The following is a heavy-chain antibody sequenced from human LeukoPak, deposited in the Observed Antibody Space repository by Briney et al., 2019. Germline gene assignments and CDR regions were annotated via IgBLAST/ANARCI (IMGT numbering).Heavy chain of an antibody. CDR1: GFTFSSYS. CDR2: ISSSSSYI. V-gene: IGHV3-21*06. CDR3: ARDSLNGELLRL. J-gene: IGHJ4*02. Sequence: GGSLRLSCAASGFTFSSYSMNWVRQAPGKGLEWVSSISSSSSYIYYADSVKGRFTISRHNAKNSLYLQMNILSAQHTALDYCARDSLNGELLRLWDQGPLVSVSS. D-gene: IGHD3-10*01.